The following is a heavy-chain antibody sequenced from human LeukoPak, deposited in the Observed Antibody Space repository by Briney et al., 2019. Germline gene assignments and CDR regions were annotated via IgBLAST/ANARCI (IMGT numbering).Heavy chain of an antibody. CDR2: IYYSGST. J-gene: IGHJ4*02. Sequence: SETLSLTCTVSGGSISSYYWSWIRQPPGKGLEWIGYIYYSGSTNYSPSLKSRVTISVDTSKNQFSLKLSSVTAADTAVYYCARGGSTVVTNIDYWGQGTLVTVSS. D-gene: IGHD4-23*01. CDR3: ARGGSTVVTNIDY. CDR1: GGSISSYY. V-gene: IGHV4-59*01.